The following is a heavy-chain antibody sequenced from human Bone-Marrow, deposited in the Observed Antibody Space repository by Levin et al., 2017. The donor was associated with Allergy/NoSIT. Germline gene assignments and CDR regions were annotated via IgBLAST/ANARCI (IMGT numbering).Heavy chain of an antibody. CDR2: IYHSGTT. CDR3: TRWALSKDAFDF. Sequence: RPSETLSLTCTVSGGSVTSFYWGWTRQPPGKGLEWVGYIYHSGTTDYNPSLKSRVTISIDTSKNQFSLKLNSVTAADTAVYYCTRWALSKDAFDFWGQGTMVTVSS. CDR1: GGSVTSFY. J-gene: IGHJ3*01. V-gene: IGHV4-59*02.